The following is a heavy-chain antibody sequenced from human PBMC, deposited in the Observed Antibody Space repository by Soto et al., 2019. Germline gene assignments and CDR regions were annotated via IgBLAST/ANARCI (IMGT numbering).Heavy chain of an antibody. V-gene: IGHV4-31*03. D-gene: IGHD1-1*01. CDR3: ARDSTGDAFDI. CDR2: IYYSGST. Sequence: SETLSLTCTVSGGSISSGGYCWSWIRQHPGKGLEWIGYIYYSGSTYYNPSLKSRVTISVDTSKNQFSLKLSSVTAADTAVYYCARDSTGDAFDIWGQGTMVTVSS. J-gene: IGHJ3*02. CDR1: GGSISSGGYC.